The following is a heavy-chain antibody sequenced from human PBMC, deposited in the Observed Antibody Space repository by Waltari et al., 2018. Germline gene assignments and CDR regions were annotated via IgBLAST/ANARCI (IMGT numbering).Heavy chain of an antibody. V-gene: IGHV3-23*01. CDR2: ISGSGGST. D-gene: IGHD4-17*01. J-gene: IGHJ4*02. Sequence: VQLLESGGGLVQSGGSLRLSCAASRFTFRSYAMNWVRWAPGKWVEWVSVISGSGGSTDYADSVKGRFTISRDNSKNTLYLQMNNLRVEDTAVYYCASSLYGDYTQIWGRVFDYWGQGTLVTVSS. CDR3: ASSLYGDYTQIWGRVFDY. CDR1: RFTFRSYA.